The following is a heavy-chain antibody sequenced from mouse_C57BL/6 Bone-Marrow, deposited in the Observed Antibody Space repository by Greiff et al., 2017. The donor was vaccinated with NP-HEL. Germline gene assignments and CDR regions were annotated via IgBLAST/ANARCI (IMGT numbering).Heavy chain of an antibody. CDR2: ISSGGSYT. Sequence: EVKLMESGGDLVKPGGSLKLSCAASGFTFSSYGMSWVRQTPDKRLEWVATISSGGSYTYYPDSVKGRFTISRDNAKNTLYLQRSSLKSEDTAMYYCARRGNRAMDYWGQGTSVTVSS. D-gene: IGHD2-1*01. CDR3: ARRGNRAMDY. V-gene: IGHV5-6*02. CDR1: GFTFSSYG. J-gene: IGHJ4*01.